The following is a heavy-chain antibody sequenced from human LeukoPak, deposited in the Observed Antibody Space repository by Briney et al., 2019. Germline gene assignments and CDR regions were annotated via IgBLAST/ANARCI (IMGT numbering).Heavy chain of an antibody. D-gene: IGHD7-27*01. J-gene: IGHJ3*02. CDR1: GDSISSGNYY. CDR2: IYTSGNT. Sequence: SETLSLTCTVSGDSISSGNYYWTWIRQPAGKGLEWIGRIYTSGNTNYNPSLKSQVTISMDASKNQFSLNLNSVTAADTAVYYCARDRAGDSFDIWGQGTMVTVSS. V-gene: IGHV4-61*02. CDR3: ARDRAGDSFDI.